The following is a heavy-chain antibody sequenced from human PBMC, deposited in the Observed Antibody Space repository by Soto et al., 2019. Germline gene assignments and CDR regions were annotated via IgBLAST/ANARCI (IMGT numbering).Heavy chain of an antibody. CDR2: ISGSGGST. D-gene: IGHD3-10*01. CDR1: GFTFSSYA. Sequence: GGSLRLSCAASGFTFSSYAMSWVRQAPGKGLEWVSAISGSGGSTYYADSVKGRFTISRDNSKNTLYLQMNSLRAEDTAVYYCAKAPEYYYGSGSYSIGSFDIWGQGTMVTVSS. J-gene: IGHJ3*02. V-gene: IGHV3-23*01. CDR3: AKAPEYYYGSGSYSIGSFDI.